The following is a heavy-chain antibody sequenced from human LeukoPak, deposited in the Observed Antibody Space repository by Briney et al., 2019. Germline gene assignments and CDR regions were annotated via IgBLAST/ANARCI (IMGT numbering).Heavy chain of an antibody. CDR3: ARDSGYDFWGYYFDY. D-gene: IGHD5-12*01. Sequence: SQTLSLTCTVSGGSISSGGYYWSWIRQHPGKGLEWIGYIYYSGSTYYNPSLKSRVTISVDTSKNQFSLKLSSVTAADTAVYHCARDSGYDFWGYYFDYWGQGTLVTVSS. J-gene: IGHJ4*02. CDR2: IYYSGST. V-gene: IGHV4-31*03. CDR1: GGSISSGGYY.